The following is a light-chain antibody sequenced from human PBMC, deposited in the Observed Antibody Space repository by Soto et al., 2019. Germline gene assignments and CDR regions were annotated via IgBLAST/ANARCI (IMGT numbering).Light chain of an antibody. CDR2: LNSDGSH. CDR1: SGHSSYA. V-gene: IGLV4-69*01. J-gene: IGLJ3*02. CDR3: QTWGSGIWV. Sequence: QLVLTQSPSASASLGASVKLTCTLSSGHSSYAIAWHQQQPDKGPRYLMKLNSDGSHTKGDGIPDRFSGSSSGAERYLTISSLQSEDGADYYCQTWGSGIWVFGGGTQLTVL.